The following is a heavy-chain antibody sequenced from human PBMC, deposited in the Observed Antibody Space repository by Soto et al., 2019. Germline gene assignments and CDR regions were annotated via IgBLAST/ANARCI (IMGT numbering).Heavy chain of an antibody. J-gene: IGHJ6*03. CDR2: ISAYNGNT. Sequence: ASVKVSSKASGYAFTSYGISWVRQAHGQGLEWMGWISAYNGNTNYAQKLQGRVTMTTDTSTSTAYMELRSLRSDDTAVNYCARDLDYYYMDAWGKGTKVTVSS. CDR1: GYAFTSYG. CDR3: ARDLDYYYMDA. V-gene: IGHV1-18*01.